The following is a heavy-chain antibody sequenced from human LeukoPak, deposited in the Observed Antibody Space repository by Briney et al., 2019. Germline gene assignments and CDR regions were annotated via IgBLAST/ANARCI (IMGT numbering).Heavy chain of an antibody. J-gene: IGHJ3*02. CDR3: ARESPATPLTFDI. Sequence: SETLSLTCAVYGGSFSGYYWSWIRQPPGKGLEWIGEINHSGSTNYNPSLKSRVTISVDTSKNQFSLKLSSVTAADTAVYYCARESPATPLTFDIWAKGQWSPSLQ. V-gene: IGHV4-34*01. D-gene: IGHD2-15*01. CDR2: INHSGST. CDR1: GGSFSGYY.